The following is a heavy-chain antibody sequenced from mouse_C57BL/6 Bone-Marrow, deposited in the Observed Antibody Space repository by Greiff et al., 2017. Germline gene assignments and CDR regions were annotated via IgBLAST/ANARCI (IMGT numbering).Heavy chain of an antibody. V-gene: IGHV1-55*01. CDR1: GYTFTSYW. CDR3: ARGIYYYGSSSFDY. Sequence: QVQLQQPGAELVKPGASVKMSCKASGYTFTSYWITWVKQRPGQGLEWIGDIYPGSGSTNYNETFKSKATLTVDTSSSTAYMQLSSLTSEDSAVYYCARGIYYYGSSSFDYWGQGTTLTVSS. CDR2: IYPGSGST. J-gene: IGHJ2*01. D-gene: IGHD1-1*01.